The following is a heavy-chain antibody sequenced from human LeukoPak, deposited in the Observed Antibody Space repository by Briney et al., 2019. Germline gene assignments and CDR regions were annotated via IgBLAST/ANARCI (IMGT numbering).Heavy chain of an antibody. V-gene: IGHV3-23*01. CDR3: AKYPGYVDYHYMDV. D-gene: IGHD3-10*02. CDR2: ISGSGAST. J-gene: IGHJ6*03. CDR1: GFTFSSYS. Sequence: GGSLRLSCAASGFTFSSYSMNWVRQAPGKGLEWVSAISGSGASTYYADSVKGRFTISRDNSKNTLYLQMNSLRAEDTAVYYCAKYPGYVDYHYMDVWGKGTTVTVSS.